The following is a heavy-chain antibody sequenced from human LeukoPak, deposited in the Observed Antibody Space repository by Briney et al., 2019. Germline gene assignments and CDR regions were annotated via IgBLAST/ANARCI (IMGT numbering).Heavy chain of an antibody. Sequence: ASVKVSCKASGYTFTSYGISWVRQAPGQGLEWMGWINTNTGNPTYAQGFTGRFVFSLDTSVSTAYLQISSLKAEDTAVYYCASGPPGEGGEDIVVVPAAPAGDWFDPWGQGTLVTVSS. CDR3: ASGPPGEGGEDIVVVPAAPAGDWFDP. CDR2: INTNTGNP. V-gene: IGHV7-4-1*02. J-gene: IGHJ5*02. CDR1: GYTFTSYG. D-gene: IGHD2-2*01.